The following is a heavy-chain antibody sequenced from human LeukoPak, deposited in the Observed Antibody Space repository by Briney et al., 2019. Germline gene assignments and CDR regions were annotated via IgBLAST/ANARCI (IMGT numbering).Heavy chain of an antibody. CDR2: INHSGST. D-gene: IGHD3-10*01. CDR3: ATEHRGSGSYYNTPFAY. J-gene: IGHJ4*02. CDR1: GGSFSGYY. Sequence: SETLSLTCAVYGGSFSGYYWSWLRQPPGKGLEWIGEINHSGSTNYNPSLKSRVTISVDTSKNQFSLKLSSVTAADTAVYYCATEHRGSGSYYNTPFAYWGEGSLVTASS. V-gene: IGHV4-34*01.